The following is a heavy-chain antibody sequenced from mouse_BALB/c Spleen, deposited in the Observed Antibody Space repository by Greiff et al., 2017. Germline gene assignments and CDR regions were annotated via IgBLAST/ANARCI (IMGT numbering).Heavy chain of an antibody. CDR2: IDPANGNT. CDR1: GFNIKDTY. D-gene: IGHD2-4*01. CDR3: AFYDCDGAWFAD. Sequence: EVQLQQSGAELVKPGASVKLSCTASGFNIKDTYMHWVKQRPEQGLEWIGRIDPANGNTKYDPKFQGKATITADTSSNTAYLQLSSLTSEDTAVYYCAFYDCDGAWFADWGQGTLVTVSA. J-gene: IGHJ3*01. V-gene: IGHV14-3*02.